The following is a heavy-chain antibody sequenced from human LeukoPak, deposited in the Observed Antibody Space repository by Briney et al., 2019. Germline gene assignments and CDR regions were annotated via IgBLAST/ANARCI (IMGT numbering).Heavy chain of an antibody. CDR1: GGTFSSYA. J-gene: IGHJ3*02. V-gene: IGHV1-69*04. Sequence: GSSVKVSCKASGGTFSSYAISWVRQAPGQGLEWMGRIIPILGIANYAQKFQGRVTITADKSTSTAYMELSSLRSEDTAVYYCARMGTYYYDSLDAFDIWGQGTMVTVSS. CDR2: IIPILGIA. CDR3: ARMGTYYYDSLDAFDI. D-gene: IGHD3-22*01.